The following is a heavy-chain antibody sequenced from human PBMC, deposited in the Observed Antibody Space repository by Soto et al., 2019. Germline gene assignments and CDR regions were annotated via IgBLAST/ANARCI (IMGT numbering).Heavy chain of an antibody. CDR2: ISGSDNST. CDR1: GFTFSSFA. CDR3: APMGV. Sequence: PGGSLRLSCAASGFTFSSFAMSWVRQAPGKGLEWVSAISGSDNSTYYADSVKGRFTISRDNSKNSLYLQMSSLRADDTAVYYCAPMGVWGQGTTVTVSS. J-gene: IGHJ6*02. V-gene: IGHV3-23*01.